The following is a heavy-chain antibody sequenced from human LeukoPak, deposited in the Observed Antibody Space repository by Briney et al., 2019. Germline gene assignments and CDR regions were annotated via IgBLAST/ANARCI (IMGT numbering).Heavy chain of an antibody. D-gene: IGHD4-11*01. CDR1: GGSICTFY. CDR2: IYYSGST. CDR3: VRRVAVGNYFDP. Sequence: PPETLSLTCTLSGGSICTFYCSWIRQPPRGSLEWIGDIYYSGSTHYNPSLRSRVTISLNTSMNQFSLRLRAWTAAPTPLYYFVRRVAVGNYFDPRGRGTLVTVSS. J-gene: IGHJ5*02. V-gene: IGHV4-59*08.